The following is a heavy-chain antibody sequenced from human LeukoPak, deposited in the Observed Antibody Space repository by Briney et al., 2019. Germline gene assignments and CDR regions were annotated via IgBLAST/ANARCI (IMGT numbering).Heavy chain of an antibody. J-gene: IGHJ6*03. Sequence: ASETLSLTCTISGGSIGSYFWIWIRQPPGEGLEWMGFMYYSGSTNYHPTFKSRVTISIATSKHQFSLQLNSVTAADTAVYFCARGLGYMDVWGKGTTVTVSS. V-gene: IGHV4-59*01. CDR3: ARGLGYMDV. CDR1: GGSIGSYF. CDR2: MYYSGST. D-gene: IGHD5/OR15-5a*01.